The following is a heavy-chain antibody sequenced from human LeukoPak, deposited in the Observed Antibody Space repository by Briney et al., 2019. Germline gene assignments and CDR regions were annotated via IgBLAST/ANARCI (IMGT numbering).Heavy chain of an antibody. CDR3: ARGTASKYYFGSGTYHWFDP. CDR1: GYTFTSYD. J-gene: IGHJ5*02. D-gene: IGHD3-10*01. Sequence: ASVKVSCKASGYTFTSYDINWVRQATGQGLEWMGWMNPNSGNTGYAQKFQGRVTMTRNTSISTAYMELSSLRSEDTAVYYCARGTASKYYFGSGTYHWFDPWGQGTLVTVSS. CDR2: MNPNSGNT. V-gene: IGHV1-8*01.